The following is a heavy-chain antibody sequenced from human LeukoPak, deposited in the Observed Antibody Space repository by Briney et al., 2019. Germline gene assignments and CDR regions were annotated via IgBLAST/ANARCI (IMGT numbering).Heavy chain of an antibody. CDR1: GFAFSSSA. CDR3: AKALSSSWSRGRYFDS. V-gene: IGHV3-23*01. Sequence: GGSLRLSCAASGFAFSSSAMSWVRQAPGKGLEWVAAISNSGTSTYYADSVKGRFTISRDNSKDTLFLQMNTLRPEDTAVYYCAKALSSSWSRGRYFDSWGQGTLVTVSS. D-gene: IGHD6-13*01. CDR2: ISNSGTST. J-gene: IGHJ4*02.